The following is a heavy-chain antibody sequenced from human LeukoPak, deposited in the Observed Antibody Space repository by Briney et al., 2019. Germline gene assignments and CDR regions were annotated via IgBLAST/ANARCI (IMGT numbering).Heavy chain of an antibody. CDR1: GFTFSSYS. CDR2: ISSSSSYI. V-gene: IGHV3-21*01. D-gene: IGHD2-21*01. CDR3: ARMWPREGYFDY. Sequence: GGSLRLSCAASGFTFSSYSMNWVRRAPGKGLEWVSSISSSSSYIYYADSVKGRFTISRDNAKNSLYLQMNSLRAEDTAVYYCARMWPREGYFDYWGQGTLVTVSS. J-gene: IGHJ4*02.